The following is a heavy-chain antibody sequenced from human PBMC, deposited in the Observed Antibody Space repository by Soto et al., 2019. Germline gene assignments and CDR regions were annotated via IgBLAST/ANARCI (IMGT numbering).Heavy chain of an antibody. J-gene: IGHJ3*02. Sequence: QVQLVESGGGVVQPGRSLRLSCAASGFTFSSYGMHWVRQAPGKGLEWVAGIWYDGSNKYYADSVRGRFTISRDNSKKTQYLQMNGLRAEGTAVCCCARDSEVFHDAFDIWGRGRMVAVSS. CDR2: IWYDGSNK. CDR3: ARDSEVFHDAFDI. CDR1: GFTFSSYG. D-gene: IGHD1-26*01. V-gene: IGHV3-33*01.